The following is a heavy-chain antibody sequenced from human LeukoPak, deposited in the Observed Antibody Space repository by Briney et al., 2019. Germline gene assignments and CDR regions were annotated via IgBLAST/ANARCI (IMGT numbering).Heavy chain of an antibody. CDR1: GDSVSSNSVT. J-gene: IGHJ5*02. CDR2: TYYRSTWYN. Sequence: SQTLSLTCAISGDSVSSNSVTWNWIRQSPSRGLEWLGRTYYRSTWYNDYAVSVRGRITVNPDTSKNRFSLHLHSVTPEDTAVYYCARRLTQYDCFDPWGQGILVTVSS. D-gene: IGHD2-2*01. V-gene: IGHV6-1*01. CDR3: ARRLTQYDCFDP.